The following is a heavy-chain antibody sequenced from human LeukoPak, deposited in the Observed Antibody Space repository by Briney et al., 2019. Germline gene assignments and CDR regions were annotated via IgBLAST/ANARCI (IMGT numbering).Heavy chain of an antibody. CDR1: GGSINSYY. J-gene: IGHJ4*02. CDR3: ARGLSWSGWFDY. V-gene: IGHV4-59*01. Sequence: PSETLSLTCTVSGGSINSYYWSWIRQPPGKGLEWIGYIYYSGSTNYNPSLKSRVTISVDTSKNQFSLKLSSVAAADTAVYYCARGLSWSGWFDYWGQGTLVTVSS. CDR2: IYYSGST. D-gene: IGHD6-19*01.